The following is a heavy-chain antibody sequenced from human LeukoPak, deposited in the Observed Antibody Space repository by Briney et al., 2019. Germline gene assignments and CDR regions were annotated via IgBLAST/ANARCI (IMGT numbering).Heavy chain of an antibody. Sequence: ASVKVSCKASGYTFTGYYMHWVRQAPGQGLEWMGWINPNSGGTNYAQKFQGRVTMTRDTSISTAYMELSRLRSDDTAVYYCARPATPYYDILTGYNWFDPWGQGTLVTVSS. V-gene: IGHV1-2*02. J-gene: IGHJ5*02. CDR1: GYTFTGYY. CDR2: INPNSGGT. CDR3: ARPATPYYDILTGYNWFDP. D-gene: IGHD3-9*01.